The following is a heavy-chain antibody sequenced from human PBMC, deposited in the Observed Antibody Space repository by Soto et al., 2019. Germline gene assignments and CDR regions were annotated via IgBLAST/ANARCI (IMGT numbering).Heavy chain of an antibody. V-gene: IGHV3-21*01. Sequence: GGSLRLSCAASGFTFSSYSMNWVRQAPGKGLEWVSSISSSSSYIYYADSVKGRFTISRDNAKNSLYLQMNSLRAEDTAVYYCAVTIFGLAPPDYWGQGTLVTVSS. J-gene: IGHJ4*02. CDR2: ISSSSSYI. CDR3: AVTIFGLAPPDY. D-gene: IGHD3-3*01. CDR1: GFTFSSYS.